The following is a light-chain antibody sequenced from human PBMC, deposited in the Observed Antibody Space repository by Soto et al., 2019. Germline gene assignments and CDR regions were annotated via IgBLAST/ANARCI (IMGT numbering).Light chain of an antibody. CDR3: QQYSGMWT. J-gene: IGKJ1*01. CDR1: QSVRSSY. CDR2: GAS. Sequence: IVLSQSPGTLSLSPGERATLSCRASQSVRSSYLAWYQQKPGQAPRLLICGASSRATGIPDRFSGSGGGTYFTLTISMLEPEDFAVYYCQQYSGMWTFGEGTKVDIK. V-gene: IGKV3-20*01.